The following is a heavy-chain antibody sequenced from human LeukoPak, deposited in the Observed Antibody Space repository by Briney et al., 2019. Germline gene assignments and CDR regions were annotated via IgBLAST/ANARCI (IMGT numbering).Heavy chain of an antibody. V-gene: IGHV3-9*01. J-gene: IGHJ4*02. CDR2: ISWNSGSI. CDR1: GFTFDDYA. CDR3: AKTPYYDSSGIFDY. Sequence: GGSLRLSCEASGFTFDDYAMHWVRQAPGKGLEWVSGISWNSGSIGYADSVKGRFTISRDNAKNSLYLQMNSLRAEDTALYYCAKTPYYDSSGIFDYWGQGTLVTVSS. D-gene: IGHD3-22*01.